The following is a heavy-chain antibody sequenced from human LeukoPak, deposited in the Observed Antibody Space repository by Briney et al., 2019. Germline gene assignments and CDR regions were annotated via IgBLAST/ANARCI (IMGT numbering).Heavy chain of an antibody. CDR1: GYTFTSYG. CDR3: ARDSSGRNAFDI. V-gene: IGHV1-18*01. J-gene: IGHJ3*02. CDR2: ISAYNGNT. D-gene: IGHD3-22*01. Sequence: ASVKVSCKASGYTFTSYGINWVRPAPGQGLEWMGWISAYNGNTNYAQKLQGRVTMTTDTSTSAAYMELRSLRSDDTAVYYCARDSSGRNAFDIWGQGTMVTVSS.